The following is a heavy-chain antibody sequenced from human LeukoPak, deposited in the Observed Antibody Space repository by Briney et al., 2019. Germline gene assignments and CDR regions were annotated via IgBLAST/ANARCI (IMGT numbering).Heavy chain of an antibody. D-gene: IGHD3-3*01. CDR1: GFMFSDYY. CDR2: ISNDSVDK. J-gene: IGHJ3*02. CDR3: ARRDWVSGAVRAFDI. Sequence: GGSLRLSCVGSGFMFSDYYMNWIRQAPGKGLEWVSYISNDSVDKYYVDSVRGRFTIHRDNAKKSMYLQMSGLRVEDTAVYYCARRDWVSGAVRAFDIWGQGTMVTVSS. V-gene: IGHV3-11*04.